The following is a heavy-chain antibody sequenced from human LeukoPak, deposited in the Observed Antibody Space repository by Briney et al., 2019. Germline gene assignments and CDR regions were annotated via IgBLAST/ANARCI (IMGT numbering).Heavy chain of an antibody. D-gene: IGHD4-23*01. CDR2: INHSGST. Sequence: SETLSLTCAVYGGSFSGYYWSWIRQPPGKGLEWIGEINHSGSTNHNPSLKSRVTISVDTSKNQFSLKLSSVTAADTAVYYCARDHDYGGSRSFDYWGQGTLVTVSS. V-gene: IGHV4-34*01. J-gene: IGHJ4*02. CDR3: ARDHDYGGSRSFDY. CDR1: GGSFSGYY.